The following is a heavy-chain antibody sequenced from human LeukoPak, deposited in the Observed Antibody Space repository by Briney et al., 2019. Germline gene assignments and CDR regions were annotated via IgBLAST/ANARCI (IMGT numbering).Heavy chain of an antibody. V-gene: IGHV4-34*01. Sequence: SETLSLTCAVYGGSFSGYYWSWIRQPPGKGLEWIGEINHSGSTNYNPSLKSRVTISVDTSKNQFSLKLSSVTAADTAVYYCARVKVVVVPAAMQGYYYYYGMDVWGQGTTVTVSS. CDR3: ARVKVVVVPAAMQGYYYYYGMDV. D-gene: IGHD2-2*01. CDR2: INHSGST. J-gene: IGHJ6*02. CDR1: GGSFSGYY.